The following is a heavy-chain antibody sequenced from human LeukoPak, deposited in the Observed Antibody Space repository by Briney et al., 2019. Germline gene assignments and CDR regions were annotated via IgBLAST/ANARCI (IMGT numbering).Heavy chain of an antibody. CDR1: GFMFSSNW. Sequence: PGGSLRLSCAASGFMFSSNWMSWVRLAPGKGLEWVANIKEDGTETYYVDSVKGRFTISRDNAKNSLYLQMNSLRVEDTAVYYCAKVPRQHDNWFDPWGQGTLVTVSS. D-gene: IGHD3-9*01. CDR2: IKEDGTET. J-gene: IGHJ5*02. CDR3: AKVPRQHDNWFDP. V-gene: IGHV3-7*03.